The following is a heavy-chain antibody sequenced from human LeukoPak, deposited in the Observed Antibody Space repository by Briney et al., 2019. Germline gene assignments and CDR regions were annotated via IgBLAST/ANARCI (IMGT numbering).Heavy chain of an antibody. D-gene: IGHD3-16*01. Sequence: GESLKISCKGSGYSFTSYWIGWVRQMPGKGLEWMGIIYPGDSETRYSPSFQGQVTISADRSISTAYLQWSSLQASDTAIYYCARGGSTYYFDYWGQGTLVTVSS. CDR3: ARGGSTYYFDY. V-gene: IGHV5-51*01. J-gene: IGHJ4*02. CDR2: IYPGDSET. CDR1: GYSFTSYW.